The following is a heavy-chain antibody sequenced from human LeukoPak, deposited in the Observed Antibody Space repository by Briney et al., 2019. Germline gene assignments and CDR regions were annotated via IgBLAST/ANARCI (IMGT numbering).Heavy chain of an antibody. D-gene: IGHD3-3*01. Sequence: SETLSLTCAVYGGSFSGYYWSWIRQPPGKGLEWNGEINHSGSTNYNPSLKSRVTISVDTSKNQFSLKMRSVTAADTAVYYCAKVARFLQNWFDPWSQGTLATVSS. CDR1: GGSFSGYY. V-gene: IGHV4-34*01. CDR3: AKVARFLQNWFDP. J-gene: IGHJ5*02. CDR2: INHSGST.